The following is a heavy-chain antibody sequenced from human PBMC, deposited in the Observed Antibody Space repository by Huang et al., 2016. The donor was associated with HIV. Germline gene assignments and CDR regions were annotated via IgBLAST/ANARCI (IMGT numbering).Heavy chain of an antibody. D-gene: IGHD6-13*01. CDR2: IHYSGST. Sequence: QVQLQESGPGLVKPSETLSLTCTVSGGSISSYYWSWIRQPPGKGLEWIGYIHYSGSTNYNPSLECRVTTSVDTTKKQFFLKQSSVTAADTAVYYCARGGPYSRDYYYYGMDVWGKRTTVTVSS. CDR3: ARGGPYSRDYYYYGMDV. CDR1: GGSISSYY. J-gene: IGHJ6*04. V-gene: IGHV4-59*01.